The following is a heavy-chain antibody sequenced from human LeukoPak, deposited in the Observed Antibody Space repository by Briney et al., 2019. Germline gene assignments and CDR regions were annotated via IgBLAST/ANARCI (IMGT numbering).Heavy chain of an antibody. Sequence: GGSLRLSCAASGFTFSSYAMSWVRQAPGKGLEWVSGISGSGGSTNYADSVKGRFTISRDNSKNTLYLHMNSLRAEDTAVYYYAKDSRYSGSYKAFDIWGLGTMVTVSS. J-gene: IGHJ3*02. D-gene: IGHD1-26*01. CDR1: GFTFSSYA. CDR3: AKDSRYSGSYKAFDI. V-gene: IGHV3-23*01. CDR2: ISGSGGST.